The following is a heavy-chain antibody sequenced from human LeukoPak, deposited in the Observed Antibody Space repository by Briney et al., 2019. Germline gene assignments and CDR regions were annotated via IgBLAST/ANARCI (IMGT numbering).Heavy chain of an antibody. CDR2: IYYSGST. CDR1: GVSISSYY. V-gene: IGHV4-59*01. Sequence: SETLSLTCTVSGVSISSYYWSWIRQPPGKGLEWIGYIYYSGSTNYNPSLKSRVTISVDTSKNQFSLKLSSVTAADTAVYYCARGGPHYDFWSGYWSGLFDYWGQGTLVTVSS. D-gene: IGHD3-3*01. CDR3: ARGGPHYDFWSGYWSGLFDY. J-gene: IGHJ4*02.